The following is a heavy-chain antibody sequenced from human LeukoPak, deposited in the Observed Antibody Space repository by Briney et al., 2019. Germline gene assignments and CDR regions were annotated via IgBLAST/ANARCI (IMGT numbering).Heavy chain of an antibody. D-gene: IGHD6-19*01. V-gene: IGHV3-33*06. Sequence: GGSLRPSCAASGFTFSSYGMHWVRQAPGKGLEWVAVIWYDGSNKYYADSVKGRFTISRDNARNSLYLQMNSLRAEDTSVYYCAKDRGQWLAYWGQGTLVTVSS. CDR1: GFTFSSYG. CDR3: AKDRGQWLAY. CDR2: IWYDGSNK. J-gene: IGHJ4*02.